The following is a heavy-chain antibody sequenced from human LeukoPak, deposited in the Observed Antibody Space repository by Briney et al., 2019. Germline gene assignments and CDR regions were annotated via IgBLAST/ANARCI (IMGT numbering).Heavy chain of an antibody. CDR3: ARVEWSGIAVAGTGYFQH. D-gene: IGHD6-19*01. V-gene: IGHV4-61*08. CDR1: GGSISSGGYY. J-gene: IGHJ1*01. Sequence: SETLSLTCTVSGGSISSGGYYWSWIRQPPGKGLEWIGYIYYSGSTNYNPSLKSRVTISVDTSKNQFSLKLSSVTAADTAVYYCARVEWSGIAVAGTGYFQHWGQGTLVTVSS. CDR2: IYYSGST.